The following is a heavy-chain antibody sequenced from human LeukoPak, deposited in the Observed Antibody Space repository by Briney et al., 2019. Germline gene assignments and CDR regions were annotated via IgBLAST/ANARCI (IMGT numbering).Heavy chain of an antibody. V-gene: IGHV1-8*01. CDR2: MNPNSGNT. Sequence: GASVKVSCTASGYTFTSYDINWVRQATGQGLEWMGWMNPNSGNTGYAQKFQGRVTMTRNTSISTAYMELSSLRSEDTAVYYCARGLRYYDSSGYYSEADAFDIWGQGTMVTVSS. J-gene: IGHJ3*02. CDR1: GYTFTSYD. D-gene: IGHD3-22*01. CDR3: ARGLRYYDSSGYYSEADAFDI.